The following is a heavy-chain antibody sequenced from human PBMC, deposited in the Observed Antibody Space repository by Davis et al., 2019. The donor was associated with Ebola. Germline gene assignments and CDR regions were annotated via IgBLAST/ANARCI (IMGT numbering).Heavy chain of an antibody. CDR1: GYSFSHYW. J-gene: IGHJ4*02. V-gene: IGHV5-51*01. Sequence: GESLKISCKGSGYSFSHYWIGWVRQMPGKGLEWMGIIYPGDSNAKYSPSFQGQVTISADKSISTAYLQWSSLKASDTAMYYCARQGPSGSYFDYWGQGTLVTVSS. CDR3: ARQGPSGSYFDY. CDR2: IYPGDSNA. D-gene: IGHD1-26*01.